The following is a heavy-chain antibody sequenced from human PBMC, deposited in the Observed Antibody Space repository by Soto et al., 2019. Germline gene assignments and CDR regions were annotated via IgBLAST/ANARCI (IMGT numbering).Heavy chain of an antibody. CDR3: AGDPFQGFGS. J-gene: IGHJ5*01. CDR1: GFTVGNNY. V-gene: IGHV3-66*01. CDR2: IFGDGRT. Sequence: EVQLVESGGGLVQPGGSLRLSCAASGFTVGNNYMSWVRQGPTKGLEWLSVIFGDGRTYYADSVKGRFTVSRDSSENTLFLQINNLRAEDTAVYYCAGDPFQGFGSWGHGTLVTLSS.